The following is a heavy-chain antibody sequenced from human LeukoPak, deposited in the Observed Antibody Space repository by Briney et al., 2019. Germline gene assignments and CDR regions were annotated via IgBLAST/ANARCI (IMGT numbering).Heavy chain of an antibody. CDR1: GFTFSSYA. J-gene: IGHJ4*02. V-gene: IGHV3-30-3*01. CDR3: ASGSWVRGDDY. D-gene: IGHD5-12*01. CDR2: ISYDGSNK. Sequence: GRSLRLSCAASGFTFSSYAMHWVRQAPGKGLEWVAVISYDGSNKYYADSVKGRFTISRDNSKNTLYLQMNSLRAEDTAVYYCASGSWVRGDDYWGQGTLVTVSS.